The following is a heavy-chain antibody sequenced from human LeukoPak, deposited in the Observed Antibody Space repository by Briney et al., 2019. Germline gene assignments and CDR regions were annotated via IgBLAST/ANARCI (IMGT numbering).Heavy chain of an antibody. CDR3: ARVHYYGSGSRSFWFDP. CDR1: GGSISSYY. Sequence: SETLSVTCTVPGGSISSYYWSWIRQPPGKGLEWMGYIYYSGSTNYNPSLKSRVTISVDTSKNQFSLKLSSVTAADTAVYYCARVHYYGSGSRSFWFDPWGQGTLVSVSS. J-gene: IGHJ5*02. V-gene: IGHV4-59*01. D-gene: IGHD3-10*01. CDR2: IYYSGST.